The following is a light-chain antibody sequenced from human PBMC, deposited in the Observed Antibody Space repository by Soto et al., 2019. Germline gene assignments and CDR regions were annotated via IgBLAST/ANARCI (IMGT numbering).Light chain of an antibody. V-gene: IGKV1-5*01. Sequence: IPIIHYAYNLXXSVRXRLAXTCXSSQSISSWLAWYQQKPGKAPKLLIYDASSLESGVPARVSGSGSGAEVALTMSSLQPDDFAAYYWQRYDSSSRTFSQG. CDR3: QRYDSSSRT. CDR2: DAS. J-gene: IGKJ1*01. CDR1: QSISSW.